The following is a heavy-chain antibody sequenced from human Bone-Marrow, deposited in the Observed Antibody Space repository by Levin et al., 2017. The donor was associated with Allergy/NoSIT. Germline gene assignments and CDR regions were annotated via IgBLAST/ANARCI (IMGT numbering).Heavy chain of an antibody. J-gene: IGHJ4*02. V-gene: IGHV3-23*01. D-gene: IGHD5-24*01. Sequence: GGSLRLSCAASGFSFRNYAMSWVRQAPGKGLEWVSTISGYGTNTFYADSMRGRFTISKDNSKNLLYLQINSLRVEDTAVYYCAKGWLQYEYFDYWGQGTLVTVSS. CDR3: AKGWLQYEYFDY. CDR1: GFSFRNYA. CDR2: ISGYGTNT.